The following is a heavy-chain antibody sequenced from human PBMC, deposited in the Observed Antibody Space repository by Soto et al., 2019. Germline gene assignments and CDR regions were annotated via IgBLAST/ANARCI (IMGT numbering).Heavy chain of an antibody. J-gene: IGHJ4*02. Sequence: ASVKVSCKASGYTFTSYGISWVRQAPGQGLEWMGWISAYNGNTNYAQKLQGRVTMTTDTSTSTAYMELRSLRSDDTAVYYCARLTPHNLRFLEWSKRGHFDYWGQGTLVTVSS. CDR2: ISAYNGNT. D-gene: IGHD3-3*01. V-gene: IGHV1-18*04. CDR1: GYTFTSYG. CDR3: ARLTPHNLRFLEWSKRGHFDY.